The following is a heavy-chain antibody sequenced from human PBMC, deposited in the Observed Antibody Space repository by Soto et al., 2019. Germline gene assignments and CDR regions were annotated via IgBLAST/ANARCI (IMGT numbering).Heavy chain of an antibody. Sequence: QVQLQESGPGLVKPSETLSLTCTVSGGSISSYYWSWIRQPPGKGLEWIGYIYYSGSTNYNHSLKGRVAISVDTFNNQFSLRRSSVTAADAALYFGARPYGTFFDYWGHGTLVTVSS. D-gene: IGHD3-10*01. CDR3: ARPYGTFFDY. V-gene: IGHV4-59*08. CDR2: IYYSGST. CDR1: GGSISSYY. J-gene: IGHJ4*01.